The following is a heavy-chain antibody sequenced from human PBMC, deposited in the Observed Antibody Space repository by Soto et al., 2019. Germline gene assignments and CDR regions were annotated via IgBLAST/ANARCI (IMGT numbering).Heavy chain of an antibody. Sequence: QVQLVQSGAEVKKPGSSVKVSCKASGGTFSSYAISWVRQAPGQGPEWMGGIIPIFGTANYAQKFQGRVTITADESTSTAYMEMSSLRSEDTAVYYCARSYSSSWSLLYYYCGMDVWGQGTTVTVSS. D-gene: IGHD6-13*01. J-gene: IGHJ6*02. V-gene: IGHV1-69*12. CDR3: ARSYSSSWSLLYYYCGMDV. CDR1: GGTFSSYA. CDR2: IIPIFGTA.